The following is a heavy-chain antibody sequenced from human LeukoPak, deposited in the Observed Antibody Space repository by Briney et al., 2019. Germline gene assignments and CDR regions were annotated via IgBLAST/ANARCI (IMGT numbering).Heavy chain of an antibody. Sequence: ASVKVSCKASGYNFASYAMSWVRQAPGQGLEWMGWISAYNGNTKSAQKLQGRVTMTIDTSTTTAYMELRNLRSDDTAVYYCARDSITSAGKISYWGQGTLVTVPS. CDR1: GYNFASYA. CDR3: ARDSITSAGKISY. D-gene: IGHD6-13*01. J-gene: IGHJ4*02. V-gene: IGHV1-18*01. CDR2: ISAYNGNT.